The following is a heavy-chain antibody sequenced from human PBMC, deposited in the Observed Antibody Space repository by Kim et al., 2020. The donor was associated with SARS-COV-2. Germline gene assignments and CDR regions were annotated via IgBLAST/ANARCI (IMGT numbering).Heavy chain of an antibody. D-gene: IGHD1-26*01. V-gene: IGHV3-53*04. J-gene: IGHJ4*02. CDR3: HGSYSIGIDY. Sequence: GGSMRLSCAASGFTVSSNYMSWVRQATGKGLEWVSVIYSGGSTYYADSVKGRFTISRHNSKNTLYLQMNSLRAEDTAVYYCHGSYSIGIDYWGQGTLVTVSS. CDR1: GFTVSSNY. CDR2: IYSGGST.